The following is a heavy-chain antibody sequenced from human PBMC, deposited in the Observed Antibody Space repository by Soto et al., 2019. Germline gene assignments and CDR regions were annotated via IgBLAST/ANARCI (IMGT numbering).Heavy chain of an antibody. J-gene: IGHJ4*02. CDR3: ARYDYGSGNDYNIDY. CDR2: IHHSGST. CDR1: GDSISSMNW. D-gene: IGHD3-10*01. V-gene: IGHV4-4*02. Sequence: PSETLSLTCAVSGDSISSMNWWGWVRQPPGKGLEWIGEIHHSGSTNYNPSLKSRVTISVEKSNNQFSLKLSSVTAADTAVYYCARYDYGSGNDYNIDYWGQGILVT.